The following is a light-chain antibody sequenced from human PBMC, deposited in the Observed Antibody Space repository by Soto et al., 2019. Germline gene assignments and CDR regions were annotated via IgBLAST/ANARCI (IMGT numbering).Light chain of an antibody. Sequence: DIQMTQSPSTLSGSVGDRVTITCRASQTISSWLAWYQQKPGKAPKLLIYKASTLKSGIPARFSGSGSGTDFTLTISSLEPEDFAVYYCQQLTDWPPQWTFGQGTKVDIK. J-gene: IGKJ1*01. CDR3: QQLTDWPPQWT. CDR2: KAS. CDR1: QTISSW. V-gene: IGKV1-5*03.